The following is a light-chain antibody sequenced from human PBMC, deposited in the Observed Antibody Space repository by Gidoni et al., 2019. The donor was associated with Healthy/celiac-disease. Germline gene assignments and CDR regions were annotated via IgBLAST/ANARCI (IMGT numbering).Light chain of an antibody. J-gene: IGKJ1*01. V-gene: IGKV1-6*01. CDR2: AAS. CDR3: LQDYNSPPT. CDR1: QGIRTD. Sequence: AIQMTQSPSSLSASLGERVTITCRASQGIRTDLGWYQQKPGKAPKLLIYAASSLQSGVPSRFSGSGSGTDFTLTISSLQPEDFATYYCLQDYNSPPTFGQGTKVEIK.